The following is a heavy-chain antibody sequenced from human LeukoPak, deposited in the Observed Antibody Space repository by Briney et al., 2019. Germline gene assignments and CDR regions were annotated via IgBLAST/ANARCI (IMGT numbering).Heavy chain of an antibody. Sequence: GSPRISRVAAGFSVCGQGVSLVRQAPGKGLEWVATIKGDGSQKFYVDSVKGRFTISRDDADNSLQLQMNSLRDEDTAVYYCAKDVLEKWGQGTLVSVSS. V-gene: IGHV3-7*01. CDR1: GFSVCGQG. CDR3: AKDVLEK. J-gene: IGHJ4*02. CDR2: IKGDGSQK.